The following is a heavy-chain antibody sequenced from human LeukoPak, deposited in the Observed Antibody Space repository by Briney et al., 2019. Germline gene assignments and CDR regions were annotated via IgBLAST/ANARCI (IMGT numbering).Heavy chain of an antibody. CDR3: ARDGVQLWSVNDY. CDR2: IYYSGST. Sequence: PSETLSLTCTVSGGSISSYYWSWIRQPPGKGLEWIGYIYYSGSTNYNPSLKSRVTISVDTSKNQFSLKLSSVTAADTAVYYCARDGVQLWSVNDYWGQGTLVTVSS. J-gene: IGHJ4*02. CDR1: GGSISSYY. V-gene: IGHV4-59*01. D-gene: IGHD5-18*01.